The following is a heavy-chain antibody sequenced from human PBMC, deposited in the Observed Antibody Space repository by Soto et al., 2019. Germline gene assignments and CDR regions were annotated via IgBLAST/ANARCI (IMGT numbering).Heavy chain of an antibody. Sequence: EVQLVESGGGLVQPGGSLRLSCAASGFTFSSYWMHWVRQAPGKVLEWVSRMNMVGNRLSYVDSVKGRCTISRDNAKNTFYMEMNSARVEDTAVYYCVRGDGDRYDGHGYLGRHWGQGSLVTVSS. CDR2: MNMVGNRL. D-gene: IGHD2-21*01. V-gene: IGHV3-74*01. J-gene: IGHJ4*02. CDR1: GFTFSSYW. CDR3: VRGDGDRYDGHGYLGRH.